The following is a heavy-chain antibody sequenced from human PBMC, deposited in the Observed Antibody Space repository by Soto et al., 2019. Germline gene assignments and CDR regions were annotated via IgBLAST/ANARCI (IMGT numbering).Heavy chain of an antibody. CDR3: ARDRPVDITMIVVNYYNDMDV. D-gene: IGHD3-22*01. CDR1: GITFSSYS. J-gene: IGHJ6*02. V-gene: IGHV3-21*01. CDR2: ISSSSSYI. Sequence: SLRLSCAACGITFSSYSMNWVRQAPGKGLEWVSSISSSSSYIYYADSVKGRFTISRDNAKNSLYLQMNSLRAEDTAVYYCARDRPVDITMIVVNYYNDMDVWGLGATVTVSS.